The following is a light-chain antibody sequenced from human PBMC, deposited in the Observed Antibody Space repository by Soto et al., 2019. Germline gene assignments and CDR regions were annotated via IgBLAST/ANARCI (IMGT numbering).Light chain of an antibody. V-gene: IGLV2-14*01. J-gene: IGLJ1*01. CDR3: NSYTSRYTFV. Sequence: QSALTHPASVSGSPGQSITISCTGTSSDVGGYNYVSWYQQHPGKAPKLMIYEVNNRPSEVSNRFSGSKSGNTASLTISGLQPEDEADYYCNSYTSRYTFVLGTGTKV. CDR1: SSDVGGYNY. CDR2: EVN.